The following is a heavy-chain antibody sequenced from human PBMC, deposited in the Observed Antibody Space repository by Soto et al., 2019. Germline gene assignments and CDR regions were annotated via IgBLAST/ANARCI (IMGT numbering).Heavy chain of an antibody. CDR2: ITHNGGT. CDR3: ARGPYSGSHSEY. CDR1: GGSFSGYS. V-gene: IGHV4-34*01. D-gene: IGHD1-26*01. Sequence: QVQLQPWGAGLLKPSETLSLTCAGSGGSFSGYSWSWIRQPPGKGLEWIGAITHNGGTNYNPSLKSRVAIAVDTSKKQLSLNLSSVTAADTAVYYCARGPYSGSHSEYWGQGTLVTVSS. J-gene: IGHJ4*02.